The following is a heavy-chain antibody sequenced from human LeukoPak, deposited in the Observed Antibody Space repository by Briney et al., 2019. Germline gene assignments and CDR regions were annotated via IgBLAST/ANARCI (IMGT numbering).Heavy chain of an antibody. V-gene: IGHV3-23*01. CDR2: ISDSGDST. Sequence: GGSLRLSCAASGFTFSSYAMGWVRQAPGKGLEWVSIISDSGDSTYSADSVKGRFTTSRDNSKNTLYLQMKTLRAEDTAVYYCAKGRSTPAYFDYWGQGTLVTVSS. J-gene: IGHJ4*02. D-gene: IGHD2-2*01. CDR3: AKGRSTPAYFDY. CDR1: GFTFSSYA.